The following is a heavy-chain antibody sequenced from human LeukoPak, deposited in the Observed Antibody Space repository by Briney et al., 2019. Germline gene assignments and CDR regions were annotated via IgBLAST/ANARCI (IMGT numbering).Heavy chain of an antibody. J-gene: IGHJ4*02. D-gene: IGHD3-10*01. V-gene: IGHV3-23*01. Sequence: TGGSLRLSCAASGFTFSSYGMSWVRQAPGKGLEWVSAISGSGGSTYYADSVKGRFTISRDNSKNTLYLRMNSLRAEDTAVYYCAKDGLWFGETNWGQGTLVTVSS. CDR1: GFTFSSYG. CDR3: AKDGLWFGETN. CDR2: ISGSGGST.